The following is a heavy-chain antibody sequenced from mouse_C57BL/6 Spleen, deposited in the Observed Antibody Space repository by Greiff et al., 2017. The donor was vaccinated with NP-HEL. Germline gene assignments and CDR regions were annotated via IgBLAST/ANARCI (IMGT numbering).Heavy chain of an antibody. D-gene: IGHD1-1*01. V-gene: IGHV1-59*01. CDR2: IDPSDSYT. J-gene: IGHJ2*01. Sequence: QVQLQQPGAELVRPGTSVKLSCKASGYTFTSYWMHWVKQRPGQGLEWIGVIDPSDSYTNYNQKFKGKATLTVDTSSSTAYMQLSSLTSEDSAVYYCARRTPGSLFDYWGQGTTLTVSS. CDR3: ARRTPGSLFDY. CDR1: GYTFTSYW.